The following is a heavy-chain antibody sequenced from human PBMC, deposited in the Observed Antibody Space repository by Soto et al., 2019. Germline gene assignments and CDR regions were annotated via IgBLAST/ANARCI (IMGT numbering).Heavy chain of an antibody. CDR3: ATGVNYRPILG. J-gene: IGHJ4*02. CDR1: GFAVRSNH. V-gene: IGHV3-66*01. D-gene: IGHD3-16*01. Sequence: EVQLVESGGGLVQPGGSLRLSCAASGFAVRSNHMTWVRQAPGKGLEWVSVIYSGGSTYYADSVKGRFTISRDNSENTLYLHMNSLRDEDTAVYYCATGVNYRPILGWGQGTLVTVSS. CDR2: IYSGGST.